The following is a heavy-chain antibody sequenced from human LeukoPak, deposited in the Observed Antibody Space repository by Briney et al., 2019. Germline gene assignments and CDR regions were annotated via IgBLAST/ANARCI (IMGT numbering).Heavy chain of an antibody. CDR1: GYIFTNYW. CDR3: ARQRGYNDGPFFDY. CDR2: IYPRDSDT. V-gene: IGHV5-51*01. D-gene: IGHD1-1*01. J-gene: IGHJ4*02. Sequence: GESLKISCKASGYIFTNYWIGWVRQMPGKGLEWMGIIYPRDSDTRYSPSFQGQVTISADKSISTAYLQWSSLKASDTAMYYCARQRGYNDGPFFDYWGQGTLVTVSS.